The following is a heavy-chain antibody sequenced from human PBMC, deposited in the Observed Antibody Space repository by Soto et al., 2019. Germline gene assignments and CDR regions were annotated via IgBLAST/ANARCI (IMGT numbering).Heavy chain of an antibody. J-gene: IGHJ3*02. V-gene: IGHV3-30-3*01. CDR3: ARDDYYNNRPDGAFDI. D-gene: IGHD3-22*01. CDR2: ISYDGSNK. CDR1: GFSFIGYV. Sequence: GGSPRLSRAVTGFSFIGYVIHWVRQAPGKGLEWVAGISYDGSNKYYADSVKGRFTISRDNSKNTLYLQMNSLRGEDTAVHYCARDDYYNNRPDGAFDIWGQGTMVTVSS.